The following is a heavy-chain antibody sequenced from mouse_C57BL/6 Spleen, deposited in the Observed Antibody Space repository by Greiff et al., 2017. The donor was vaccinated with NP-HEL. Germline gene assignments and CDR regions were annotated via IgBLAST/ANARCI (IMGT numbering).Heavy chain of an antibody. CDR1: GYAFSSSW. CDR2: IYPGDGDT. Sequence: VQLQESGPELVKPGASVKISCKASGYAFSSSWMNWVKQRPGKGLEWIGRIYPGDGDTNYNGKFKGKATLTADKSSSTAYMQLSSLTSEDSAVYFCARRGLPWDYFDYWGQGTTLTVSS. D-gene: IGHD3-1*01. CDR3: ARRGLPWDYFDY. J-gene: IGHJ2*01. V-gene: IGHV1-82*01.